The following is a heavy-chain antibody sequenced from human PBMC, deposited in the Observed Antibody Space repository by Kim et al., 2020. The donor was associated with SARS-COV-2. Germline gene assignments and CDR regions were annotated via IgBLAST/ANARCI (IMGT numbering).Heavy chain of an antibody. CDR2: IYYSGST. V-gene: IGHV4-31*03. CDR1: GGSISSGGYY. D-gene: IGHD6-13*01. CDR3: ARDNRWAAAEGGGWFDP. J-gene: IGHJ5*02. Sequence: SETLSLTCTVSGGSISSGGYYLSWIRQHPGKGLEWIGYIYYSGSTPYNPSLKSRVTISVDTSKNQFSLKLSSVTAADTAVYYCARDNRWAAAEGGGWFDPWGQGTLVTVSS.